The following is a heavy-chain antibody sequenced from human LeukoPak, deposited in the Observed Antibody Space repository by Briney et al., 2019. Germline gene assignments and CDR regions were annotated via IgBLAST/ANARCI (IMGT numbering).Heavy chain of an antibody. J-gene: IGHJ4*02. CDR2: IYYNGST. Sequence: SETLSLTCSVSGDSMSSYCWTWIRQPPGKGLEWIGYIYYNGSTNYNPSLKSRVTISVDTSKKQFSLNLSSVTAADTAVYYCARRGYSYGPNDYWGQGTLVIVSS. CDR3: ARRGYSYGPNDY. D-gene: IGHD5-18*01. V-gene: IGHV4-59*01. CDR1: GDSMSSYC.